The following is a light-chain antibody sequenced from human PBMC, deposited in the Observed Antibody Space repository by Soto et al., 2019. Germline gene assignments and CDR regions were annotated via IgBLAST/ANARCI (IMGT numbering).Light chain of an antibody. J-gene: IGKJ1*01. Sequence: EIVMTQSPATLSVSPGDRATLSCRASQSVGSNLAWYQQKPGQAPRLLIYTASIRATGTPARFSGSGSGTAFTLTISSLQSEDFAVYYYHQYNNSPQPFAQGPKVEV. CDR1: QSVGSN. V-gene: IGKV3-15*01. CDR2: TAS. CDR3: HQYNNSPQP.